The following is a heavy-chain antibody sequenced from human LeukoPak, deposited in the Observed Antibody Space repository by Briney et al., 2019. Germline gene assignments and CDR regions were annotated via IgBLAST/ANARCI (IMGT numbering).Heavy chain of an antibody. CDR3: ARGLVSSGSRYDY. V-gene: IGHV4-59*11. CDR2: IFYSGNT. J-gene: IGHJ4*02. D-gene: IGHD2-15*01. Sequence: SETLSLTCTVSGDSISGHYWSWIRQPPGKGLEWIGYIFYSGNTNYNSSLKSLVTISVDTSKNQFSLNLRSVTAADTAVYYCARGLVSSGSRYDYWGQGTLVTVSS. CDR1: GDSISGHY.